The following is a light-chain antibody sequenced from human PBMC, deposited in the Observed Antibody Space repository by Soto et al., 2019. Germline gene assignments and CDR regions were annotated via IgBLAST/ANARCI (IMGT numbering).Light chain of an antibody. CDR2: DVS. CDR3: YSYTSSSTYV. J-gene: IGLJ1*01. CDR1: SSDVGAYNY. V-gene: IGLV2-14*03. Sequence: QSVLTQPASVSGSPGKSITISCSGTSSDVGAYNYVSWYQQHPAKAPKLMIYDVSNRPSGVSDRFSGSKSGNTASLTISGLQAEFEADYYCYSYTSSSTYVLGSGTKVTVL.